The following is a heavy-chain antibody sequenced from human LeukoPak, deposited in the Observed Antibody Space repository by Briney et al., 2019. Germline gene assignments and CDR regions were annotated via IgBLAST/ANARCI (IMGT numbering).Heavy chain of an antibody. CDR1: GGSISIYY. D-gene: IGHD6-13*01. CDR3: ARDDWYSSSWPGAFDI. J-gene: IGHJ3*02. Sequence: PSETLSLTCTLPGGSISIYYWSWIRQPAGKGLEWLVRIYTSGSTNYNPSLKSRVTISVDTSKNQSSLKLSSVTAADTAVYYCARDDWYSSSWPGAFDIWGQGTMVTVSS. CDR2: IYTSGST. V-gene: IGHV4-4*07.